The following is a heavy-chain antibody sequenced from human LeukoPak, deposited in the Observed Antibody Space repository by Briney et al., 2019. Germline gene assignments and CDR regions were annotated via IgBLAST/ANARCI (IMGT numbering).Heavy chain of an antibody. D-gene: IGHD6-13*01. J-gene: IGHJ1*01. V-gene: IGHV4-39*07. Sequence: SETLSLTCTVSGGSISSSSYYWGWIRQPPGKGLEWIGSIYYSGSTYYNPSLKSRVTISVDTSKNQFSPKLSSVTAADTAVYYCAREKAATAGHLQQWGQGSLVIVSS. CDR2: IYYSGST. CDR3: AREKAATAGHLQQ. CDR1: GGSISSSSYY.